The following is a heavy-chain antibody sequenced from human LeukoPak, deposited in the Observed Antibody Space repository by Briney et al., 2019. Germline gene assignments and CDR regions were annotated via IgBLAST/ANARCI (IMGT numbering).Heavy chain of an antibody. Sequence: SETLSLTCTVSGGSISSSSYYWGWIRQPPGKGLEWIGSIYYSGSTYYNPSLKSRVTISVDTSKNQFSLKLSSVTAADTAVYYCARVKVIPSNYVDYWGQGTLVTVSS. D-gene: IGHD3-10*01. CDR2: IYYSGST. CDR1: GGSISSSSYY. CDR3: ARVKVIPSNYVDY. V-gene: IGHV4-39*07. J-gene: IGHJ4*02.